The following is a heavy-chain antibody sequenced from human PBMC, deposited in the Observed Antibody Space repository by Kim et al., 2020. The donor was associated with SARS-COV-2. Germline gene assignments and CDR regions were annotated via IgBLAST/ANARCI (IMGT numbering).Heavy chain of an antibody. D-gene: IGHD6-13*01. CDR3: ASLIAAAGSTHTPEPSNWFDP. CDR1: GGSISSSSYY. J-gene: IGHJ5*02. CDR2: IYYSGST. Sequence: SETLSLTCTVSGGSISSSSYYWGWIRQPPGKGLEWIGSIYYSGSTYYNPSLKSRVTISVDTSKNQFSLKLSSVTAADTAVYYCASLIAAAGSTHTPEPSNWFDPWGQGTLVTVSS. V-gene: IGHV4-39*01.